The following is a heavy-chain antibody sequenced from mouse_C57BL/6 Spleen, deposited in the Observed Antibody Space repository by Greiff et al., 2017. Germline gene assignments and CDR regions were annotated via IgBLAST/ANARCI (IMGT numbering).Heavy chain of an antibody. CDR2: IHPNSGST. Sequence: VQLQQSGAELVRPGASVKLSCKASGYTFTSYWMHWVKQRPGQGLEWIGMIHPNSGSTNYNEKFKSKATLTVDKSSSTAYMQLSSLTSEDSAVYYCARLTTTGAMDYWGQGTSVTVSS. CDR3: ARLTTTGAMDY. D-gene: IGHD1-1*01. J-gene: IGHJ4*01. V-gene: IGHV1-64*01. CDR1: GYTFTSYW.